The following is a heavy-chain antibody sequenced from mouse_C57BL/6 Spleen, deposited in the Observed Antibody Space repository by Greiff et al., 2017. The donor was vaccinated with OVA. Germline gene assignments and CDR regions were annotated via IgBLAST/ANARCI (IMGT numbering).Heavy chain of an antibody. J-gene: IGHJ3*01. CDR3: ARSSHYDYTWFAY. V-gene: IGHV1-18*01. Sequence: VQLQQSGPELVKPGASVKIPCKASGYTFTDYNMDWVKQSHGKSIEWIGDINPNNGGTIYNQKFKGKATLTVDKYSSTAYMELRSLTSEDTAVYYCARSSHYDYTWFAYWGQGTLVTVSA. D-gene: IGHD2-4*01. CDR1: GYTFTDYN. CDR2: INPNNGGT.